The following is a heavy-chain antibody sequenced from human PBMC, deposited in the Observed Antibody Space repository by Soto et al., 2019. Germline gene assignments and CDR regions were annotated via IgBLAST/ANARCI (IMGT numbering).Heavy chain of an antibody. V-gene: IGHV3-30*03. CDR2: ISDDGSKK. CDR1: GFTFNNYR. CDR3: ATYCSSPSCYNAWLDP. D-gene: IGHD2-2*02. Sequence: GGTLRLSCVASGFTFNNYRMHWVRQAPGKGLEWVAVISDDGSKKYYADSVKGRFTISRDNSKNTLYLEMNSLRAEDTAVYYCATYCSSPSCYNAWLDPWGQGTLVTVSS. J-gene: IGHJ5*02.